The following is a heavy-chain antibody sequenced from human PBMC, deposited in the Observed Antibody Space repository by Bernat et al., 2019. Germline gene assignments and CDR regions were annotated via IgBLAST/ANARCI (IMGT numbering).Heavy chain of an antibody. CDR3: ARAPEHGNYGSVWFDP. J-gene: IGHJ5*02. CDR1: GYTFTSYG. V-gene: IGHV1-18*01. Sequence: QVQLVQDGAEVKKPGASVKVCCKASGYTFTSYGISWVRQAPGQGLEWMGWISAYNGNTNYAQKLQGRVTMTTDTSTSTAYMELRSLRSDDTAVYYCARAPEHGNYGSVWFDPWGHGTLVTVSS. CDR2: ISAYNGNT. D-gene: IGHD1-7*01.